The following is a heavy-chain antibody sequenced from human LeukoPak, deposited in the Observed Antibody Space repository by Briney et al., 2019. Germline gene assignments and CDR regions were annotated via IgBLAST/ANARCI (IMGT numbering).Heavy chain of an antibody. J-gene: IGHJ3*02. CDR3: ARDKGTIWNSQNDPFDI. V-gene: IGHV3-30*10. CDR2: ISDDGSKT. D-gene: IGHD1-7*01. CDR1: RFTFSSYH. Sequence: GGSLRFSCAASRFTFSSYHMHWVRQAPGKGLEWLAVISDDGSKTSHTDSVRGRFTISRDNSENTLFLQMNSLRGEDTAVYYCARDKGTIWNSQNDPFDIWGQGTMVTVSS.